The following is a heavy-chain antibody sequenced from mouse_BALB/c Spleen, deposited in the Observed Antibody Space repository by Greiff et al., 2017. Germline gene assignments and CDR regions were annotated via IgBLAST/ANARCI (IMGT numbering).Heavy chain of an antibody. V-gene: IGHV1-7*01. CDR2: INPSTGYT. CDR1: GYTFPSYC. CDR3: AREDWYFDV. J-gene: IGHJ1*01. Sequence: VQLPQSGADLAKPGASVKMSCKASGYTFPSYCMHWVKQRPGQGLEWIGYINPSTGYTEYNQKFKDKATLTADKSSSTAYMQLSSLTSEDSAVYYCAREDWYFDVWGAGTTGTV.